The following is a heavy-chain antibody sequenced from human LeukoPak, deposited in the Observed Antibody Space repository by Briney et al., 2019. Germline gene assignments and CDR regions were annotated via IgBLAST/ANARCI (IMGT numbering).Heavy chain of an antibody. CDR3: AKFGGVDDYYYYSSMDV. V-gene: IGHV3-23*01. D-gene: IGHD4-23*01. CDR2: ISGSGGST. Sequence: PGGSLRLSCAASGFTFSSYAMSWVRQAPGKGLEWVSAISGSGGSTYYADSVKGRFTISRDNSKNTLYLQMNSLRAEDTAVYYCAKFGGVDDYYYYSSMDVWGQGTTVTVSS. J-gene: IGHJ6*02. CDR1: GFTFSSYA.